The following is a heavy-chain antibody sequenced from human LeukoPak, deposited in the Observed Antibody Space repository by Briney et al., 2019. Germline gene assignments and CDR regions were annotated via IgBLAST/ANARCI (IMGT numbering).Heavy chain of an antibody. J-gene: IGHJ4*02. D-gene: IGHD2-21*01. Sequence: ASVKVSCKASGGTFSSYAMSWVRQAPGKGLEWVSAISGSGGSTYYADSVKGRFTISRDNSKNTLYLQMNSLRAEDTALYYCAKNLLSLWLIDNWGQGTLVTVSS. CDR1: GGTFSSYA. CDR3: AKNLLSLWLIDN. CDR2: ISGSGGST. V-gene: IGHV3-23*01.